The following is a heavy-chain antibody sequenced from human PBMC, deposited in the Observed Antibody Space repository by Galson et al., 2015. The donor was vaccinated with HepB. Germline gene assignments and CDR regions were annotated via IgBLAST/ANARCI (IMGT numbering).Heavy chain of an antibody. CDR3: ATDLPTDSSSA. J-gene: IGHJ5*02. CDR1: GYTLTELS. D-gene: IGHD3-3*01. V-gene: IGHV1-24*01. Sequence: SVKVSCKVSGYTLTELSMHWVRQAPGKGLEWMGGFDPEDGETIYAQKFQGRVTVTEDTSTDTAYMELSSLRSEDTAVYYCATDLPTDSSSAWGQGTLVTVSS. CDR2: FDPEDGET.